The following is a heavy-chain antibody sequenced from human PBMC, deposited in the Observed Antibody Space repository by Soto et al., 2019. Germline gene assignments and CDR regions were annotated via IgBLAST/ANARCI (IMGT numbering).Heavy chain of an antibody. J-gene: IGHJ5*02. D-gene: IGHD3-22*01. CDR3: AGMPVTTTNWLDP. V-gene: IGHV4-61*01. Sequence: PSETLSLTCTVSGGSVSSGNYYWSWIRQPPGKGLDWIGYIYYTGRTNYNPSLKSRVTMSLDTSKNQFSLKLDSVTAADTAIYYCAGMPVTTTNWLDPWRQGTLVTVSS. CDR2: IYYTGRT. CDR1: GGSVSSGNYY.